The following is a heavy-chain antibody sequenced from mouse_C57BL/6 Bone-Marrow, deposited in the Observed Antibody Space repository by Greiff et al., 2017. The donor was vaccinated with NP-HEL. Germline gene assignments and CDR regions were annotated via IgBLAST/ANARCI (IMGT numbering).Heavy chain of an antibody. CDR1: GYTFTSYW. CDR3: ARRDYYGSSPWFAY. Sequence: QVHVKQPGAELVKPGASVKMSCKASGYTFTSYWITWVKQRPGQGLEWIGDIYPGSGSTNYNEKFKSKATLTVDTSSSTAYMQLSSLTSEDSAVYYCARRDYYGSSPWFAYWGQGTLVTVSA. V-gene: IGHV1-55*01. CDR2: IYPGSGST. J-gene: IGHJ3*01. D-gene: IGHD1-1*01.